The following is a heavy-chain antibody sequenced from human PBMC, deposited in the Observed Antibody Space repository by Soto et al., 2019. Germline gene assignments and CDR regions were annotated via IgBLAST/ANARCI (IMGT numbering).Heavy chain of an antibody. V-gene: IGHV3-21*01. CDR3: ARATSGLLDY. J-gene: IGHJ4*02. Sequence: PEGSLRLSCAASGFTFSSYSMNWVRQAPGKGLEWVSSISSSSRYIYYTDSVKGRFTISRDNAKNSLYLQMNSLRAEDTAVYYCARATSGLLDYWGQGTLVTVSS. CDR1: GFTFSSYS. CDR2: ISSSSRYI. D-gene: IGHD1-26*01.